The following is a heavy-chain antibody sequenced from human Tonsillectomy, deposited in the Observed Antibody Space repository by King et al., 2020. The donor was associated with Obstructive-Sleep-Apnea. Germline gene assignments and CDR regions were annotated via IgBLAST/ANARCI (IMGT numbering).Heavy chain of an antibody. D-gene: IGHD2-15*01. CDR3: AKSRSAWYCDY. CDR2: ICGSGVST. V-gene: IGHV3-23*04. J-gene: IGHJ4*02. CDR1: GFTLRSYA. Sequence: VQLVESGGGLVQPGGSLRLSCAAFGFTLRSYALSWVRQAPGKGLEGVSAICGSGVSTYSADSEKGRFTISRDNSKTTLYLQMNSLRAEDTAVYYCAKSRSAWYCDYWGQGTLVTVSS.